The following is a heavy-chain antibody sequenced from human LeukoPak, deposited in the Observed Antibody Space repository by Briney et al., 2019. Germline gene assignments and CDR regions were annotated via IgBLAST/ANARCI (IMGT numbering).Heavy chain of an antibody. V-gene: IGHV4-4*07. D-gene: IGHD5-12*01. CDR1: GASISSYY. CDR3: ARDPGYSGFETRGWFDP. Sequence: SETLSLTCTVSGASISSYYCTWIRQPAGKGLEWIGRISTSGSTDYNPSLKRRVTLSVDTSKNQFSLKLGSVTAADTAVYYCARDPGYSGFETRGWFDPWGQGTLVTVSS. J-gene: IGHJ5*02. CDR2: ISTSGST.